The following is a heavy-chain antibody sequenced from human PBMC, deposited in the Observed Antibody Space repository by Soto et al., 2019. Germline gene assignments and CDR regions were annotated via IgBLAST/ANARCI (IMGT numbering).Heavy chain of an antibody. J-gene: IGHJ3*02. Sequence: PSETLSLSCAVSGGSISSGDYYWSWIRQPPGKGLEWIGYIYYSGSTYYNPSLKSRVTISVDTSKNQFSLKLSSVTAADTAVYYCAREMIRAADIWGQGTMVTVSS. D-gene: IGHD3-16*01. CDR2: IYYSGST. CDR3: AREMIRAADI. V-gene: IGHV4-30-4*01. CDR1: GGSISSGDYY.